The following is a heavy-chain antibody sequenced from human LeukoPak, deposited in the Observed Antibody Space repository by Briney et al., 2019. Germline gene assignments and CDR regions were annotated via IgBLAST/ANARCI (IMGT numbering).Heavy chain of an antibody. Sequence: GGSLRLSCTVSGFTDSSNYMSWVRQAPGKGLEWVANIKQDGSEKYYVDSVKGRFTISRDNAKNSLYLQMNSLRAEDTAVYYCARVQLLWFGELSTNWFDPWGQGTLVTVSS. CDR3: ARVQLLWFGELSTNWFDP. CDR2: IKQDGSEK. J-gene: IGHJ5*02. V-gene: IGHV3-7*01. D-gene: IGHD3-10*01. CDR1: GFTDSSNY.